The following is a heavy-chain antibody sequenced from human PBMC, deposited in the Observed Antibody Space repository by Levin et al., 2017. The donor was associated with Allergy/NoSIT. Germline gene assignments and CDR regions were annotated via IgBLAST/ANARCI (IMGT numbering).Heavy chain of an antibody. CDR1: GGSFSGYY. CDR2: INHSGST. CDR3: ARGREYCSSTSCPRFFDY. Sequence: SETLSLTCAVYGGSFSGYYWSWIRQPPGKGLEWIGEINHSGSTNYNPSLKSRVTISVDTSKNQFSLKLSSVTAADTAVYYCARGREYCSSTSCPRFFDYWGQGTLVTVSS. D-gene: IGHD2-2*01. V-gene: IGHV4-34*01. J-gene: IGHJ4*02.